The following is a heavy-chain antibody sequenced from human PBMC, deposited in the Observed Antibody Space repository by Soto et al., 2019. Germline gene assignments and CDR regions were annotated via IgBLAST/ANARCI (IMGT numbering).Heavy chain of an antibody. CDR2: IKQDGSEK. CDR1: GFTFSSYW. CDR3: ARILLWFGEFDYFDY. V-gene: IGHV3-7*01. D-gene: IGHD3-10*01. J-gene: IGHJ4*02. Sequence: GGSLRLSCAASGFTFSSYWMSWVRQAPGKGLEWVANIKQDGSEKYYVDSVKGRFTISRDNAKNSLYLQMNSLRAEDTALYYCARILLWFGEFDYFDYWGPGTLVTVSS.